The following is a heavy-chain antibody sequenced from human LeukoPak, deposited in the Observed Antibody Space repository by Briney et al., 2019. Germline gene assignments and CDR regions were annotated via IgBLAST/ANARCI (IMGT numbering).Heavy chain of an antibody. D-gene: IGHD3-10*01. V-gene: IGHV4-39*07. Sequence: SETLSLTCTVSGGSISSSSYYWGWIRQPPGKGLEWIGSIYYSGSTYYNPSLKSRLTVSVDTSKTQFSLKLSSVTAADTAVYYCARDRHYYGSGSYGAYYYYGMDVWGQGTTVTVSS. CDR3: ARDRHYYGSGSYGAYYYYGMDV. CDR1: GGSISSSSYY. J-gene: IGHJ6*02. CDR2: IYYSGST.